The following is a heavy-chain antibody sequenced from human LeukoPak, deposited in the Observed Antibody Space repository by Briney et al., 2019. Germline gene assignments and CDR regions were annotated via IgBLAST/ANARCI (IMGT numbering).Heavy chain of an antibody. CDR3: ARDLALRYFDWSPGDY. CDR2: IKQDGSEK. CDR1: GFTFSSYW. D-gene: IGHD3-9*01. Sequence: PGGSLRLSCAASGFTFSSYWMSWVRQAPGKGLEWVANIKQDGSEKYYVDSVKGRFTISRDNAKNSLYLQMNSLRAEDTAVYYCARDLALRYFDWSPGDYWGQGTLVTVSS. V-gene: IGHV3-7*03. J-gene: IGHJ4*02.